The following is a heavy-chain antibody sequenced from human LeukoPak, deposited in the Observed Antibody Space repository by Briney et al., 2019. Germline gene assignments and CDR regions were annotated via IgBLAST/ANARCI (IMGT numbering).Heavy chain of an antibody. D-gene: IGHD1-20*01. J-gene: IGHJ5*01. Sequence: GASVKVSCKASGYSFSGSYIHWVRQAPGQGLEWMGWINPSSGDTRSAPKFEGRVTMTKDTSINTAYMELNRLTSDDTAIYYCAKAVITAPLVGSWGQGTPITVSS. CDR2: INPSSGDT. CDR3: AKAVITAPLVGS. V-gene: IGHV1-2*02. CDR1: GYSFSGSY.